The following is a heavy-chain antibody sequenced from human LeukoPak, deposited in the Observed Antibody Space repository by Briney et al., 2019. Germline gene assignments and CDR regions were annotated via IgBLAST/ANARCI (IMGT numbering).Heavy chain of an antibody. J-gene: IGHJ4*02. CDR3: ARTTGYYRNYFDY. D-gene: IGHD3-9*01. Sequence: PSETLSLTCTVSGGSISSGSYYWSWIRQPAGKGLEWIGRIYTSGSTNYNSSLKSRVTISVDTSKNQFSLKLSSVTAADTAVYYCARTTGYYRNYFDYWGQGTLVTVSS. V-gene: IGHV4-61*02. CDR1: GGSISSGSYY. CDR2: IYTSGST.